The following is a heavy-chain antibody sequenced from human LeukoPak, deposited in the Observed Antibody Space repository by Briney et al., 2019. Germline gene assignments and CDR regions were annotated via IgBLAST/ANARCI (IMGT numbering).Heavy chain of an antibody. Sequence: GGSLRLSCAASGFTFSSYSMNWVRQAPGKGLEWVSSISSSSSYIYYADSVKGRFTISRDNAKNSLYLQMNSLRAEDTAVYYCARDGYCSSTSCSKTFDYWGQGTLVTVSS. D-gene: IGHD2-2*03. CDR3: ARDGYCSSTSCSKTFDY. CDR2: ISSSSSYI. CDR1: GFTFSSYS. J-gene: IGHJ4*02. V-gene: IGHV3-21*01.